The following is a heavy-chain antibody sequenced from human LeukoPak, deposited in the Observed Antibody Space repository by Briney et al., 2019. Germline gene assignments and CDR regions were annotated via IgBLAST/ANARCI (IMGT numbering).Heavy chain of an antibody. CDR1: GYIFINYD. J-gene: IGHJ5*02. Sequence: ASVKVPCKASGYIFINYDISWVRQAPGQGLEWMGWISAYNGNTNYAQKLQGRVTMTTDTSTSTAYMELRSLRSDDTAVYYCARCCYSNTCYSPWFDPWGQGTLVTVSS. CDR2: ISAYNGNT. CDR3: ARCCYSNTCYSPWFDP. D-gene: IGHD2/OR15-2a*01. V-gene: IGHV1-18*01.